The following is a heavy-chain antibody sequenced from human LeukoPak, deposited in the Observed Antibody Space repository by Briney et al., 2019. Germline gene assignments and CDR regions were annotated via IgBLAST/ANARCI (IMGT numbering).Heavy chain of an antibody. CDR1: GGSIRSSNW. D-gene: IGHD1/OR15-1a*01. CDR3: ARREGKWEQRRLDY. Sequence: SGTLSLTCAVSGGSIRSSNWWSWVRQPPGKGLEWIGEIYHSGSTNYNPSLKSRITISIDKSKNQFSLKLSSVTAADTAVYYCARREGKWEQRRLDYWGQGTLVTVSS. V-gene: IGHV4-4*02. CDR2: IYHSGST. J-gene: IGHJ4*02.